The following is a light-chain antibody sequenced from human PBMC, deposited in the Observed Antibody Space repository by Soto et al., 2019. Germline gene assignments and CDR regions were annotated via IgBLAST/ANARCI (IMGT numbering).Light chain of an antibody. CDR1: SSDVGGYNY. V-gene: IGLV2-14*01. J-gene: IGLJ2*01. CDR3: NSYTSIRTVV. CDR2: DVS. Sequence: QSALTQPASVSGSPGQSITISCTGTSSDVGGYNYVSWYQQHPGRAPKLMILDVSHRPSGISNRFSGSKSGNTASLTISGLQAEDEADYYCNSYTSIRTVVFGGGTQLTVL.